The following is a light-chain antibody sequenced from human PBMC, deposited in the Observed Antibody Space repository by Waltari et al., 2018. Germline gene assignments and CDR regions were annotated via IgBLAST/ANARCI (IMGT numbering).Light chain of an antibody. Sequence: DIVMTQTPLSSPVTLGQPASISCRSSQSLVHSDVNTYLSWLQQRPGQPPRLLIYKISNGFSGVPDRFRGGGAGTDFTLKISRLEAEDVGVYYCTQATHFPRTFGQGTKVEVK. V-gene: IGKV2-24*01. J-gene: IGKJ1*01. CDR3: TQATHFPRT. CDR2: KIS. CDR1: QSLVHSDVNTY.